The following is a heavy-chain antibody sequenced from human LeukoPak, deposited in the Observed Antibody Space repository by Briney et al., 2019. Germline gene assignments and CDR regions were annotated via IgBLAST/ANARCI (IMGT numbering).Heavy chain of an antibody. D-gene: IGHD3-22*01. CDR3: ARGTQYYYDSSGYYYGHYFDY. J-gene: IGHJ4*02. CDR1: GGSISSGGYS. V-gene: IGHV4-31*03. Sequence: PSETLSLTCTVSGGSISSGGYSWSWIRQHPGKGLEWIGYIYYSGSTYYNPPLKSRVTISVDTSKNQFSLKLSSVTAADTAVYYCARGTQYYYDSSGYYYGHYFDYWGQGTLVTVSS. CDR2: IYYSGST.